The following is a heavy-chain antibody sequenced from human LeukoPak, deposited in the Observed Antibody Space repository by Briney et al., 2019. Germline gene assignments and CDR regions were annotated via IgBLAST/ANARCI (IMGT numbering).Heavy chain of an antibody. V-gene: IGHV4-59*08. CDR1: GGSISSYY. CDR2: IYYSGST. Sequence: SETLSLTCTVSGGSISSYYWRWIRQPPGKGLEWIGYIYYSGSTNYNPSLKSRVTISVDTSKNQFSLKLSSVTAADTAVYYCARSSSGYYFDYWGQGTLVTVSS. D-gene: IGHD3-22*01. J-gene: IGHJ4*02. CDR3: ARSSSGYYFDY.